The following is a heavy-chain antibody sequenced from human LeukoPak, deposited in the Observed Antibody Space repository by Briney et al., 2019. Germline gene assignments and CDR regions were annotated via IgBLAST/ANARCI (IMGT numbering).Heavy chain of an antibody. V-gene: IGHV1-8*01. Sequence: ASVKVSCKASGYTFTSYDINWVRQATGQGLEWMGWMNSNSGNTGYGQKFQGRVTMTRNTSISTAYMELSSLRSEDTAVYYCARGRGSSSSFVARRYYYYMDVWGKGTTVTVSS. D-gene: IGHD6-6*01. CDR3: ARGRGSSSSFVARRYYYYMDV. CDR1: GYTFTSYD. CDR2: MNSNSGNT. J-gene: IGHJ6*03.